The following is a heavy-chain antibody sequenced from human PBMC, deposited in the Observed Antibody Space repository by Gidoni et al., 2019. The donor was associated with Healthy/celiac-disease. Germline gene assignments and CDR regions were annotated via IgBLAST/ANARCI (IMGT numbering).Heavy chain of an antibody. V-gene: IGHV5-51*01. CDR1: GYSFTSYW. J-gene: IGHJ4*02. CDR3: ARQLSGSYYEAPFDY. CDR2: IYPGDSDT. D-gene: IGHD1-26*01. Sequence: EVQLVQSGAEVKKPGASLKISCKGSGYSFTSYWIGWVRQMPGKGLEWMGIIYPGDSDTRYSPSFQGQVTISADKSISTAYLQWSSLKASDTAMYYCARQLSGSYYEAPFDYWGQGTLVTVSS.